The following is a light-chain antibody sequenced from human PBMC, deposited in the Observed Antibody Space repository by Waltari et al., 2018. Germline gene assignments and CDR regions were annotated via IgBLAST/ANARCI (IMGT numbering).Light chain of an antibody. CDR2: DVS. V-gene: IGLV2-14*03. J-gene: IGLJ2*01. CDR3: SPYIDSSTLEL. Sequence: QSALTPPAPVSGSPGQSITIPCTGTSSDIGGYNYVPWYQQVPGKAPKLMIYDVSNRPSGVSSRFSGSKSGNTASLTISGLQAEDEADYFCSPYIDSSTLELFGGGTSLTVL. CDR1: SSDIGGYNY.